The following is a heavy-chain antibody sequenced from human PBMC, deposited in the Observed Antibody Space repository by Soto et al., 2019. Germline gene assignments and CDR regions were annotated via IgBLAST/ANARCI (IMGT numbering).Heavy chain of an antibody. CDR1: GFSFRSFE. D-gene: IGHD3-22*01. CDR2: ITASGTVT. J-gene: IGHJ6*02. CDR3: ARAMIIVQYGMDI. V-gene: IGHV3-48*03. Sequence: DEQLVESGGGLVQPGGSLRLSCAASGFSFRSFEMNWVRQAPGKGLEWLSHITASGTVTYYADSVKGRFTISRDNAKNPLFLHMNSLRADDTAIYYCARAMIIVQYGMDIWGQGTTVIVSS.